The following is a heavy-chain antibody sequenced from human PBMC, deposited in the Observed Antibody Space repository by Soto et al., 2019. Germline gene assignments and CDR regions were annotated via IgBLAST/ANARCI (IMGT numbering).Heavy chain of an antibody. J-gene: IGHJ5*02. Sequence: EVQLLQSGGGLVQPGGSLRLSCTASGFTLSNYAMNWVRQAPGKGLEWVPAVSTSGGATYYADSVKGRFTISRDNSRNTLYLQMNSLRADDSAVYYCAVDDYGGSSGWFDPWGQGTLVTVSS. CDR1: GFTLSNYA. CDR2: VSTSGGAT. D-gene: IGHD4-17*01. CDR3: AVDDYGGSSGWFDP. V-gene: IGHV3-23*01.